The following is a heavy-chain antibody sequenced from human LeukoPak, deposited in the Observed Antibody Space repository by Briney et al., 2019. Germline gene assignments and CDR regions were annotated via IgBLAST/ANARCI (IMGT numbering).Heavy chain of an antibody. CDR2: IWYDGSNK. CDR3: GRELPPVLTYYFDY. CDR1: VLTFSSFG. D-gene: IGHD1-26*01. V-gene: IGHV3-33*01. J-gene: IGHJ4*02. Sequence: AGRSLRLSCAASVLTFSSFGMQWVRQAPGKGLEWVAVIWYDGSNKYYADSVKGRFTISRDNSKNTLYLQMNSLRAEDTAVYYYGRELPPVLTYYFDYWGQGTLVTVSS.